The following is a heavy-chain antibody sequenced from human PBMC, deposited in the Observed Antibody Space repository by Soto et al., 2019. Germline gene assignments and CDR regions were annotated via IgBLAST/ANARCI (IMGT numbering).Heavy chain of an antibody. J-gene: IGHJ3*02. CDR3: ARGVVATPCPVHAFYI. V-gene: IGHV4-31*03. Sequence: QVQLQESGPGLVKPSQTLSLTCTVSGGSISSGGYYWSWIRQHPGKGLEWIGYIYYSGSTYYNPSLQSRVTISVDTSNNQFSLKLRSVTAADTAVYYCARGVVATPCPVHAFYIWGQGTMVTVSA. CDR1: GGSISSGGYY. CDR2: IYYSGST. D-gene: IGHD5-12*01.